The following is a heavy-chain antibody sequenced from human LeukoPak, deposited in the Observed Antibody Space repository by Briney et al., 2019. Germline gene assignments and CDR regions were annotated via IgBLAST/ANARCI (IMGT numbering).Heavy chain of an antibody. CDR1: GFTFSSYG. CDR2: ISGSGGST. CDR3: AKAHYYGSGSYSEAFGY. Sequence: GGTLRLSCAASGFTFSSYGMSWVRQAPGKGLEWVAAISGSGGSTYYADPVKGRFTISRDNSKNTLYLQMNSLRAEDTAVYYCAKAHYYGSGSYSEAFGYWGQGTLVTVSS. D-gene: IGHD3-10*01. V-gene: IGHV3-23*01. J-gene: IGHJ4*02.